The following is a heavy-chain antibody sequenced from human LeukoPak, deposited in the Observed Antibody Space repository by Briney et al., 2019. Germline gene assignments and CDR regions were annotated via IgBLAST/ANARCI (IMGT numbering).Heavy chain of an antibody. D-gene: IGHD3-22*01. CDR2: INPSGGST. V-gene: IGHV1-46*01. CDR1: GYTFTGYY. Sequence: ASVKVSCKASGYTFTGYYMHWVRQAPGQGLEWMGIINPSGGSTSYAQKFQGRVTMTRDMSTSTVYMELSSLRSEDTAVYYCARVGGSSGYLDYWGQGTLVTVSS. CDR3: ARVGGSSGYLDY. J-gene: IGHJ4*02.